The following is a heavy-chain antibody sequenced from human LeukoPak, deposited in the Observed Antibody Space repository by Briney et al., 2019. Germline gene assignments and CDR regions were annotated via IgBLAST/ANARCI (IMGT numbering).Heavy chain of an antibody. J-gene: IGHJ5*02. Sequence: SETLSLTCAVYGGSFNGYSWSWIRQPPGKGLEWIGEINHSGSTNYNPSLKSRVTISVDTSKKQFSLKLSSVTAADTAVYYCARGRLLMWFDPWGQGTLVTVSS. V-gene: IGHV4-34*01. CDR1: GGSFNGYS. CDR2: INHSGST. D-gene: IGHD3-16*01. CDR3: ARGRLLMWFDP.